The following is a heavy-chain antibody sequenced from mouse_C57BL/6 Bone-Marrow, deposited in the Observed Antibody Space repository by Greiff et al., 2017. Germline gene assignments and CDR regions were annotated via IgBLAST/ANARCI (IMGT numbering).Heavy chain of an antibody. D-gene: IGHD1-1*01. Sequence: EVKLVESGGGLVKPGGSLKLSCAASGFTFSDYGMHWVRQAPEKGLEWVAYISSGSSTIYYADTVKGRFTISRDNAKNTLFLQMTSRGSEDTAMYYCATLYYYGSSRYWYFDVWGTGTTVTVSS. CDR3: ATLYYYGSSRYWYFDV. V-gene: IGHV5-17*01. CDR2: ISSGSSTI. CDR1: GFTFSDYG. J-gene: IGHJ1*03.